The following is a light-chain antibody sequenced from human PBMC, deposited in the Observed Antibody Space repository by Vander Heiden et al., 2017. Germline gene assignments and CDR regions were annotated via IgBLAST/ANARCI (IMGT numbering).Light chain of an antibody. CDR3: QQLNSYPYT. V-gene: IGKV1-9*01. J-gene: IGKJ2*01. CDR1: PGSSSY. CDR2: AAS. Sequence: DLQLTQSPSFLSASVGDRVTITSRPRPGSSSYLAWYQQKPGKAPKLLIYAASTLQSGVPSRFSGSGSGTEFTLTISSLQPEDFATYYCQQLNSYPYTFGQGTKLEIK.